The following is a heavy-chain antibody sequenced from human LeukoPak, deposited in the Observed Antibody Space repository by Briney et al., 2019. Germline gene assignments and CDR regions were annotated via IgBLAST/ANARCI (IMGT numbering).Heavy chain of an antibody. Sequence: LRLSCAASGFTFSSYGMHWVRQAPGKGLEWVAVIWYDGSNKYYADSMKGRLTIYRDNSKKTLYMQMNRLRVEDTAVYYCAKDRTRDAFDIWGQGTMVTVSS. D-gene: IGHD1-7*01. CDR3: AKDRTRDAFDI. V-gene: IGHV3-33*06. CDR2: IWYDGSNK. J-gene: IGHJ3*02. CDR1: GFTFSSYG.